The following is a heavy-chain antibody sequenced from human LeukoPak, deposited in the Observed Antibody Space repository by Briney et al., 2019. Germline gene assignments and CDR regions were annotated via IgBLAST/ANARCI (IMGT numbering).Heavy chain of an antibody. V-gene: IGHV4-34*01. Sequence: PSETLSLTCAVYGGSFSGYYWSWIRQPPGKGLEWIGEINHSGSTNYNPSLKSRVTISVDTSKNQFSLKLSSVTAADTAVYYCARDPMTTRFYYYGMDVWGQGTTVTASS. CDR1: GGSFSGYY. J-gene: IGHJ6*02. CDR3: ARDPMTTRFYYYGMDV. D-gene: IGHD4-17*01. CDR2: INHSGST.